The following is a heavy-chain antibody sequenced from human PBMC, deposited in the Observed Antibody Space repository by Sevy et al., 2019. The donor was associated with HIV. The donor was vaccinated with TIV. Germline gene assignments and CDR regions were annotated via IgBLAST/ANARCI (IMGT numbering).Heavy chain of an antibody. CDR2: MSYDGSYK. J-gene: IGHJ4*02. D-gene: IGHD6-13*01. Sequence: GASLRLSCAASGFTFSSHGMHWVRQAPGKGLEWVAVMSYDGSYKSYGDSVKGRFTISRDDSKNTLYLQMNSLRPEDTAMYYCARDSGYSINWYPAYWGQGTLVTVSS. V-gene: IGHV3-30*03. CDR3: ARDSGYSINWYPAY. CDR1: GFTFSSHG.